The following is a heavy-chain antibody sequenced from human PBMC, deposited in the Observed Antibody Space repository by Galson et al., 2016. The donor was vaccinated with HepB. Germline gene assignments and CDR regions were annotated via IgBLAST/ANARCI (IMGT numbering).Heavy chain of an antibody. CDR1: GFTFTSFA. CDR3: ARDGRRGSSSDSKSYDPLTY. CDR2: ISSDGTTK. V-gene: IGHV3-30-3*01. Sequence: SLRLSCAASGFTFTSFAMHWVRQAPGKGLEWVAVISSDGTTKNYADSVRGRFTISRDNSKNTLSLHMYSLITEDTALYYCARDGRRGSSSDSKSYDPLTYWGQGTLVSVSS. J-gene: IGHJ4*02. D-gene: IGHD3-22*01.